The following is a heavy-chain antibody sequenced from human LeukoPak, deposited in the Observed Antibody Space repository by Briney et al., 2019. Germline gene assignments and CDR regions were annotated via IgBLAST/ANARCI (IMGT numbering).Heavy chain of an antibody. CDR2: ISGSGGST. V-gene: IGHV3-23*01. J-gene: IGHJ4*02. Sequence: PGGSLRLSCAASGFTFSSYAMSWVRQAPGKGLEWVSAISGSGGSTYYADSVKGRFTISRDNSKNTLHLQMNSLRAEDTAVYYCAKVSSSWYQSSHFDYWGQGTLVTVSS. CDR3: AKVSSSWYQSSHFDY. CDR1: GFTFSSYA. D-gene: IGHD6-13*01.